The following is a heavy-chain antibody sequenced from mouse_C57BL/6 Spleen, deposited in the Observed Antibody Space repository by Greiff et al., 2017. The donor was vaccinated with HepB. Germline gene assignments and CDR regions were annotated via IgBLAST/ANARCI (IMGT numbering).Heavy chain of an antibody. D-gene: IGHD2-1*01. V-gene: IGHV1-81*01. CDR2: IYPRSGNT. J-gene: IGHJ4*01. CDR1: GYTFTSYG. Sequence: VQLQQSGAELARPGASVKLSCKASGYTFTSYGISWVKQRTGQGLEWIGEIYPRSGNTYYNEKFKGKATLTADKSSSTAYMELRSLTSEDSAVYFCAREGKGRELDAMDYWGQGTSVTVSS. CDR3: AREGKGRELDAMDY.